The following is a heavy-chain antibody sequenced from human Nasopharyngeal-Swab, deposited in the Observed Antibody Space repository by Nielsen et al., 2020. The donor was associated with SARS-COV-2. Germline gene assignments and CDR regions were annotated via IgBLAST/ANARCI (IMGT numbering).Heavy chain of an antibody. CDR1: GYTFTGYY. CDR3: ARSHIVVVTDAFDI. Sequence: ASVKVSCKASGYTFTGYYMLWVRQAPGQALEWMGWINPNSGGTNYAQKFQGWVTTTRDPSISTAYMELSRLRSDDTAVYYCARSHIVVVTDAFDIWGQGTMVTVSS. CDR2: INPNSGGT. J-gene: IGHJ3*02. D-gene: IGHD2-21*02. V-gene: IGHV1-2*04.